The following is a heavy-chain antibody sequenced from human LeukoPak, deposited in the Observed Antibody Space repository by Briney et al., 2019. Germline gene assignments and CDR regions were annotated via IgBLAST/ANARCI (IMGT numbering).Heavy chain of an antibody. CDR3: AKGAVLYYYYMEV. V-gene: IGHV3-30*02. Sequence: TGGSLRLSCAASGFTFSSYGMHWVRQAPGKGLEWVAFIRYDGSNKYYADSVKGRFTISRDNSKNTLYLQMNSLRAEDTAVYYCAKGAVLYYYYMEVWGKGTTVTVSS. J-gene: IGHJ6*03. CDR1: GFTFSSYG. D-gene: IGHD4/OR15-4a*01. CDR2: IRYDGSNK.